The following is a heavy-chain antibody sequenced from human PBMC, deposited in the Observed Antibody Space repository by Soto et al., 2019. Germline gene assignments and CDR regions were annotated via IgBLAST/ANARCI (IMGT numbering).Heavy chain of an antibody. J-gene: IGHJ6*02. CDR1: GFTFSNYA. Sequence: VQLLESGGDLVQPGGSLRLSCEASGFTFSNYAMSWVRQAPGKGLEWVSVISGSGGSTNYADSAKGRFTISRDNSMDTLYLQMNSLRAEDPAVYYCARVFYYDILTGKSYNMDVWGQGTTVIVSS. V-gene: IGHV3-23*01. CDR3: ARVFYYDILTGKSYNMDV. CDR2: ISGSGGST. D-gene: IGHD3-9*01.